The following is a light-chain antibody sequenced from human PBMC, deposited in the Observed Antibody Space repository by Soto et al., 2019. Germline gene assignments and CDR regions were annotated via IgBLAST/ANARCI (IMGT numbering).Light chain of an antibody. CDR1: SSDVGGYNY. J-gene: IGLJ2*01. V-gene: IGLV2-14*01. CDR3: ASYTTSHVV. Sequence: QLVLTQPASVSGSPGQSITISCTGTSSDVGGYNYVSWYQHHPGNAPKLMIYEVSNRPSGVSSRFSGSKSGNTASLTISGLQAEDESDYYCASYTTSHVVFGGGTKLTVL. CDR2: EVS.